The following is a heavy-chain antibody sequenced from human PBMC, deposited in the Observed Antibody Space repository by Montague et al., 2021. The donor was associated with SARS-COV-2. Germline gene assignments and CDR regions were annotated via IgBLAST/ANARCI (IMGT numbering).Heavy chain of an antibody. CDR2: IYWNNGK. Sequence: PALVKPTQTLTLICSFSGFSLDTSGAGVAWIRQPPGKALEWLATIYWNNGKHYNSSLNSRLSISKDTSKNQAVLIMTDVDPADTATYFCAHREVDNNGYSWFDPGGQGTLVTVSS. J-gene: IGHJ5*02. D-gene: IGHD5-18*01. CDR3: AHREVDNNGYSWFDP. CDR1: GFSLDTSGAG. V-gene: IGHV2-5*01.